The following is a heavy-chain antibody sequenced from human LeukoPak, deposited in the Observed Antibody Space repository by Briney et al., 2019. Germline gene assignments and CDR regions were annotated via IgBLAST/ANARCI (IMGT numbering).Heavy chain of an antibody. CDR2: ISSSSSYI. J-gene: IGHJ4*02. D-gene: IGHD6-13*01. V-gene: IGHV3-21*01. CDR1: GFTFSSYS. CDR3: ASPIAAARDFDY. Sequence: GGSLRLSCAASGFTFSSYSMNWVRQAPGKGLEWVSSISSSSSYIYYADSVKGRFTTSRDNAKNSLYLQMNSLRAEDTAVYYCASPIAAARDFDYWGQGTLVTVSS.